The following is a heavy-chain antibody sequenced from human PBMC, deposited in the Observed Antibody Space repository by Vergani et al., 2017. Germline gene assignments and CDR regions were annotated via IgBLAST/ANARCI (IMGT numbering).Heavy chain of an antibody. V-gene: IGHV3-66*01. CDR1: GFTVSSNY. J-gene: IGHJ6*02. CDR2: IYSGGST. D-gene: IGHD3-10*01. CDR3: ARDRCGSGSYCHYYYGMDV. Sequence: EVQLVESGGGLVQPGGSLRLSCAASGFTVSSNYMSWVRQAPGKGLEWVSVIYSGGSTYYADSVKGRFTISRDNSKNTLYLQMNSLRAEDTAVYYCARDRCGSGSYCHYYYGMDVWGQGTTVTVSS.